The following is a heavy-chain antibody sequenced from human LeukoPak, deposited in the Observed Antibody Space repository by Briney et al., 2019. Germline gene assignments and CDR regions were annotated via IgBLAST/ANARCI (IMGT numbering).Heavy chain of an antibody. D-gene: IGHD4-23*01. CDR1: GYTFTSYG. CDR3: ARDQDGGNPGRPDAFDI. J-gene: IGHJ3*02. Sequence: GASVKVSCKASGYTFTSYGISWVRQAPGQGLEWMGWISAYNGNTNYAQKLQGRVTMTTDTSTSTAYMELRSLRSDDTAVYYCARDQDGGNPGRPDAFDIWGQGTMVTVSS. CDR2: ISAYNGNT. V-gene: IGHV1-18*01.